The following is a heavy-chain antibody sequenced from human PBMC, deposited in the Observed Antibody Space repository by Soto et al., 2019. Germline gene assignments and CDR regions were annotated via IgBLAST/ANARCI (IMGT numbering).Heavy chain of an antibody. CDR3: AHAYGATRGYYYGMDV. J-gene: IGHJ6*02. Sequence: QITLKESGPTLVKPTQTLTLTCTFSGFSLSTSGVGVGWIRQPPGKALEWLALIYWDDDKRYSPSLKSRLTIPXXTXKXQVVLTMTHMDPVDTATSYCAHAYGATRGYYYGMDVWGQGTTVTVSS. D-gene: IGHD4-17*01. V-gene: IGHV2-5*02. CDR2: IYWDDDK. CDR1: GFSLSTSGVG.